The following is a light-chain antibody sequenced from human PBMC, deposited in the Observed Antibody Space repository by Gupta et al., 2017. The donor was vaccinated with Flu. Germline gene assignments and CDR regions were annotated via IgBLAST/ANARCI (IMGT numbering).Light chain of an antibody. J-gene: IGKJ4*01. CDR3: QQYGTSHLT. Sequence: SRSYLAWYQQKPGQAPRLLIYGASSRTTGIPDRFSGSGSGTDFTLTISRLEAEDFAVYYCQQYGTSHLTLGGGTKVEI. CDR1: SRSY. CDR2: GAS. V-gene: IGKV3-20*01.